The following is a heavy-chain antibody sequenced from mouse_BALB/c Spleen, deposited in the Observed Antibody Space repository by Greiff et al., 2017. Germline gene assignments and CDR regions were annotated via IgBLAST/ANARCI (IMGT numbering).Heavy chain of an antibody. CDR3: ARDGYDNDY. J-gene: IGHJ2*01. CDR1: GYTFTSYW. CDR2: IDPSDSET. Sequence: QVQLQQPGAELVRPGASVKLSCKASGYTFTSYWMNWVKQRPGKGLEWIGMIDPSDSETHYTQMFKDKVTLTVDKSSSTAYMQLSSLTSEDSAVDYCARDGYDNDYWGQGTTLTVSS. D-gene: IGHD2-2*01. V-gene: IGHV1-61*01.